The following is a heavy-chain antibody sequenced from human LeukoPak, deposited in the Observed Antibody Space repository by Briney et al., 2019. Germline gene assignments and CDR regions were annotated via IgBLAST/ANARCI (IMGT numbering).Heavy chain of an antibody. CDR3: ARASSAAISRYHYYYMDV. CDR1: GFTFSSYS. V-gene: IGHV3-21*01. CDR2: ISSSSSYI. D-gene: IGHD2-2*02. Sequence: PGGSLRLSCAASGFTFSSYSMNWVRQAPGKGLEWVSSISSSSSYIYYADSVKGRFTISRDNAKNSLYLQMNSLRAEDTAVYYCARASSAAISRYHYYYMDVWGKGTTVTVSS. J-gene: IGHJ6*03.